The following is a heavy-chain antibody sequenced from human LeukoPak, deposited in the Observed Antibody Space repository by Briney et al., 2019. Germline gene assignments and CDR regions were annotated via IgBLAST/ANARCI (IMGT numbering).Heavy chain of an antibody. CDR1: GFTFSSYG. V-gene: IGHV3-30*18. D-gene: IGHD3-10*01. CDR3: AKGELLWFGELFDAFDI. Sequence: GGSLRLSCAASGFTFSSYGMHWVRQAPGKGLEWVAVISYDGSNKYYADSVKGRFTISRDNSKNTLYLQMNSLRAEDTAVYYCAKGELLWFGELFDAFDIWGQGTMVTVSS. J-gene: IGHJ3*02. CDR2: ISYDGSNK.